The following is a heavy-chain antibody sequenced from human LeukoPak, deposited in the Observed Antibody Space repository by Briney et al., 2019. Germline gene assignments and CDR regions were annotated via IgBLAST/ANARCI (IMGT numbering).Heavy chain of an antibody. J-gene: IGHJ6*02. Sequence: SETLSLTCTVSGGSISSYYWSWIRQPPGKGLEWIGYIYYSGSTNYNPSLKSRVTISVDTSKNQFSLKLSSVTAADTAVYYCARDSDSSSWHYYYYGMDVWGQGTTVTVSS. CDR2: IYYSGST. CDR1: GGSISSYY. D-gene: IGHD6-13*01. V-gene: IGHV4-59*12. CDR3: ARDSDSSSWHYYYYGMDV.